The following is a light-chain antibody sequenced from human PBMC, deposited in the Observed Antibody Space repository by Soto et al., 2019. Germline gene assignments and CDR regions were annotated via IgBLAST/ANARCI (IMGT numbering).Light chain of an antibody. CDR3: QQYNNWPQT. CDR1: QSVSSQSVSSN. J-gene: IGKJ1*01. V-gene: IGKV3-15*01. Sequence: EIVMTQSPATLSVSPGERATLSCRASQSVSSQSVSSNLAWYQQKPGQAPRLLIYGASTRATGIPARFSGSGSGTEFTLTISSLQSEDFAVYYCQQYNNWPQTFGQGTKVEMK. CDR2: GAS.